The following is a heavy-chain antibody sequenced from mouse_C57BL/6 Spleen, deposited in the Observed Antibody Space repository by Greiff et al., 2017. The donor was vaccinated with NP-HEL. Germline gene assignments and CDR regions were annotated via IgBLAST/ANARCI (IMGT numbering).Heavy chain of an antibody. V-gene: IGHV1-69*01. J-gene: IGHJ4*01. D-gene: IGHD2-5*01. CDR3: ARGNYSNYGPYYYAMDY. CDR2: IDPSDSYT. Sequence: QVQLQQPGAELVMPGASVKLSCKASGYTFTSYWMHWVKQRPGQGLEWIGEIDPSDSYTNYNQKFKGKSTLTVDKSSSTAYMQLSSLTSEDSAVYYCARGNYSNYGPYYYAMDYWGQGTSVTVSS. CDR1: GYTFTSYW.